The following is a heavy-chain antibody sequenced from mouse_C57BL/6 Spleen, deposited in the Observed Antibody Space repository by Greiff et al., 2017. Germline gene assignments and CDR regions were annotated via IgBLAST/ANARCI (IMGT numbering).Heavy chain of an antibody. V-gene: IGHV1-82*01. D-gene: IGHD2-1*01. CDR1: GYAFSSSW. CDR3: ASGGNSQGAY. CDR2: IYPGDGDT. J-gene: IGHJ3*01. Sequence: QVQLQQSGPELVKPGASVKISCKASGYAFSSSWMNWVKQRPGKGLEWIGRIYPGDGDTNYNGKFKGKATLTADKSSSTAYMQLSSLTSEDSAVYFCASGGNSQGAYWGQGTLVTVSA.